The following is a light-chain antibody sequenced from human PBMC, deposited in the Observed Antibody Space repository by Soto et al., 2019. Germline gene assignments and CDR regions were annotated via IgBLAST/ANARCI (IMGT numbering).Light chain of an antibody. CDR2: DVS. Sequence: QSVLAQPASVSGSPGQSITISCTGTSGFVGSFSLVSWYQQHPGKAPKVMIYDVSKRPSGVPDRFSGSKSGNTASLTISGLQAEDEADYYCCSYAGSYTFVFGTGTKAPS. V-gene: IGLV2-11*01. CDR1: SGFVGSFSL. J-gene: IGLJ1*01. CDR3: CSYAGSYTFV.